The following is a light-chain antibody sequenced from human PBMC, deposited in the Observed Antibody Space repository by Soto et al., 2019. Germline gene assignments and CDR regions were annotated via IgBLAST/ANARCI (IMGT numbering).Light chain of an antibody. CDR2: DAS. Sequence: EVVLTQSPATLSLSPGERATLSCRASQSVSSHLGWYQQQPGQAPRLLIYDASNRATGIPARFSGSESGTDFTLTISNLEPEDFAVYYCHQRSSWPLTFGGGTKVEIK. V-gene: IGKV3-11*01. CDR1: QSVSSH. CDR3: HQRSSWPLT. J-gene: IGKJ4*01.